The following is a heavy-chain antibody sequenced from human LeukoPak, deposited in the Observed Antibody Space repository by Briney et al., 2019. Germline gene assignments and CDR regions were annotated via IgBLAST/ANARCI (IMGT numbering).Heavy chain of an antibody. CDR3: AQQVVGTSNSFDM. J-gene: IGHJ3*02. Sequence: PSESLSLTYTVSGASIRSYYRSWLRQAPGKGLEWMGSITYSGRTELNPSLRSRVTMSSDPPKSQFSLKLSSVTTADKALYYCAQQVVGTSNSFDMWGQGTMVTVSS. V-gene: IGHV4-59*01. D-gene: IGHD2-15*01. CDR1: GASIRSYY. CDR2: ITYSGRT.